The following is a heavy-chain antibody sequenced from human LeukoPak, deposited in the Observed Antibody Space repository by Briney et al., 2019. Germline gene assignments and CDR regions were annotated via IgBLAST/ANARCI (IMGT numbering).Heavy chain of an antibody. CDR2: INHGGST. D-gene: IGHD4-23*01. Sequence: SETLSLTCAVYGGSLSAYYWTWIRQPPGKGLEWIGEINHGGSTNYNPSLKCRVTISVDTSKNQFSLKLSSVTAADTAVYYCARYLDYGGNSRVFQHWGQGTLVTVSS. J-gene: IGHJ1*01. CDR1: GGSLSAYY. V-gene: IGHV4-34*01. CDR3: ARYLDYGGNSRVFQH.